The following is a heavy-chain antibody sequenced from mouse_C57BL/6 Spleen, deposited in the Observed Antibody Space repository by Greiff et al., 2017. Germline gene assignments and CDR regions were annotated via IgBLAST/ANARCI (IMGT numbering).Heavy chain of an antibody. J-gene: IGHJ4*01. CDR2: ISSGGSYT. V-gene: IGHV5-6*01. CDR3: ARHRDTTVVATRYYAMDY. Sequence: EVQLVESGGDLVKPGGSLKLSCAASGFTFSSYGMSWVRQPPDKRLAWVATISSGGSYTYYPDSVKGRFTISRDNAKNTLYLQMSSLKSEDTAMYYCARHRDTTVVATRYYAMDYWGQGTSVTVSS. CDR1: GFTFSSYG. D-gene: IGHD1-1*01.